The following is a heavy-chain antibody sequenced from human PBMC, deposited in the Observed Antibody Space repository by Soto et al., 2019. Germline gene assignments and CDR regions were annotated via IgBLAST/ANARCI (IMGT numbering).Heavy chain of an antibody. J-gene: IGHJ6*02. CDR3: AREGEMPYYYYGLDV. D-gene: IGHD3-16*01. V-gene: IGHV1-18*01. Sequence: QVQLVQSGAEVRKPGASVKVSCKASGYTFITYGITWVRQAPGQGLEWMGWISGYDGHTKYAQKFQGRVIMTTDTSTSTVYMDLRSLRSDDTAVYYCAREGEMPYYYYGLDVWGQGTTVTVSS. CDR2: ISGYDGHT. CDR1: GYTFITYG.